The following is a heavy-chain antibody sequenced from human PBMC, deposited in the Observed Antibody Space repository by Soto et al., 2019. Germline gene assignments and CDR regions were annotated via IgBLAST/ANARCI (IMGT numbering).Heavy chain of an antibody. J-gene: IGHJ6*02. V-gene: IGHV3-21*01. CDR2: ISSSSSYI. Sequence: GGSLRLSCAASGFTFSSYSMNWVRQAPGKGLEWVSSISSSSSYIYYADSVKGRFTISRDNAKNSLYLQMNSLRAEDTAVYYCARDLYYGSGSYYSSQYHQHYYYYGMDVWGQGTTVTVSS. CDR1: GFTFSSYS. CDR3: ARDLYYGSGSYYSSQYHQHYYYYGMDV. D-gene: IGHD3-10*01.